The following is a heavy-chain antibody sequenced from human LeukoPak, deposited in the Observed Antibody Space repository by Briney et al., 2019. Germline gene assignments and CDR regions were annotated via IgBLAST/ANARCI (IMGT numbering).Heavy chain of an antibody. CDR1: GGSISSYY. CDR2: IYTSGST. D-gene: IGHD1-26*01. Sequence: PSETLSLTCTVSGGSISSYYGSWIRQPAGKGLEWIGRIYTSGSTNYNPSLKSRVTMSVDTSKNQFSLKLSSVTAADTAVYYCARGSGGRLYYYYYMDVWGKGTTVTVSS. V-gene: IGHV4-4*07. CDR3: ARGSGGRLYYYYYMDV. J-gene: IGHJ6*03.